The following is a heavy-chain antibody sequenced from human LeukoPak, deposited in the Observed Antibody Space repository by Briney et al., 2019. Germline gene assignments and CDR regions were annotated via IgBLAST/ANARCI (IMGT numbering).Heavy chain of an antibody. CDR1: GFTFSSYS. CDR2: ISTSSSYI. J-gene: IGHJ4*02. D-gene: IGHD4-23*01. Sequence: GGSLRLSCTASGFTFSSYSMNWVRQAPGKGLEWVSSISTSSSYIYYADSVKGRFTISRDNAKNSLYLQMNSLRAEDTAVYYCARDLRWPSLPLDYWGQGTLVTVSS. CDR3: ARDLRWPSLPLDY. V-gene: IGHV3-21*01.